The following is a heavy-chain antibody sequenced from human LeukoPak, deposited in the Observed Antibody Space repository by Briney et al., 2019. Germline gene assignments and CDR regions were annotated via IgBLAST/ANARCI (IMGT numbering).Heavy chain of an antibody. CDR3: ARESDAEYCSSTSCYHAYYFDY. CDR2: ISAYNGNT. V-gene: IGHV1-18*01. Sequence: GASVKVSCKASGYTFTSYGISWVRQAPGQGLEWMGWISAYNGNTNYAQKLQGRVTMTTDTSTSTAYMELRSLRSDDTAVYYCARESDAEYCSSTSCYHAYYFDYWGQGTLVTVSS. J-gene: IGHJ4*02. CDR1: GYTFTSYG. D-gene: IGHD2-2*01.